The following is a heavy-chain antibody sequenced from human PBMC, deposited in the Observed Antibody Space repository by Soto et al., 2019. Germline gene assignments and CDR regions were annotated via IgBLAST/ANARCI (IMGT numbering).Heavy chain of an antibody. CDR3: AKDTSPTYDTLFDY. CDR2: ISWNSGSI. V-gene: IGHV3-9*01. D-gene: IGHD3-22*01. CDR1: GFTFDDYA. Sequence: GGSLRLSCAASGFTFDDYAMHWVRQAPGKGLEWVSGISWNSGSIGYADSVKGRFTISRDNAKNSLYLQMNSLRAEDTALYYCAKDTSPTYDTLFDYWGQGTLVTVSS. J-gene: IGHJ4*02.